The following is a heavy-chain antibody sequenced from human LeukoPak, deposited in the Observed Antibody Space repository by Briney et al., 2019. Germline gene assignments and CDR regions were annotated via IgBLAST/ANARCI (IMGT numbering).Heavy chain of an antibody. J-gene: IGHJ4*02. D-gene: IGHD5-18*01. CDR1: GGTFSSYA. V-gene: IGHV1-69*01. Sequence: SVKVSCKASGGTFSSYAISWVRQAPGQGLEWMGGIIPIFGTANYAQKFQGRVTITADESTSTAYMELSSQRSEDTAVYYCARPDEDRGYSYGYNYWGQGTLVTVSS. CDR2: IIPIFGTA. CDR3: ARPDEDRGYSYGYNY.